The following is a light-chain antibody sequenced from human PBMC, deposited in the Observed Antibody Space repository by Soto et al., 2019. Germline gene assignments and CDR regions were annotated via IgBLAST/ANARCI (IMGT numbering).Light chain of an antibody. CDR2: DAS. CDR1: QSVSSY. Sequence: EIGLTQSPATLPLSPGERATLSCRASQSVSSYLAWYQQKPGQAPRLLIYDASNRATGIPARFSGSGSGTDFTLTISSLEPEDFAVYYCQQRSNWLPLTFGGGTKVDI. J-gene: IGKJ4*01. V-gene: IGKV3-11*01. CDR3: QQRSNWLPLT.